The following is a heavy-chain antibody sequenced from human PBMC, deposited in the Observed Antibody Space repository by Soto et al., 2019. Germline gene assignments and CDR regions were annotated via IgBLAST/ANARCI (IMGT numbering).Heavy chain of an antibody. CDR3: ARSLYGGYDPTHFDH. CDR1: GFTFSDYY. V-gene: IGHV3-11*01. CDR2: ISSSGRTI. Sequence: QVQLVESGGGLVKPGGSLRLSCAASGFTFSDYYMSWIRQAPGKGLEWVSHISSSGRTIYYADSVKGRFTISRDNAKNSLYLQINSQRAEDTAVYYCARSLYGGYDPTHFDHWGQGTLVTVSS. D-gene: IGHD5-12*01. J-gene: IGHJ4*02.